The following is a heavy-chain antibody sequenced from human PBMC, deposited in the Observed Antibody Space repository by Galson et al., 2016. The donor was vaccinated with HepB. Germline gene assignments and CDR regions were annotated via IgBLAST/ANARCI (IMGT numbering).Heavy chain of an antibody. Sequence: SETLSLTCAVSGGSISSSTWWSWVRRPPGKGLEWIGEIYHGGDTQYNSSLKSRVTISIDPSKNEFSLTLRSVTVADTAVYYCARVGFSAFDVWGQGTMVTVSS. CDR2: IYHGGDT. V-gene: IGHV4/OR15-8*02. D-gene: IGHD2/OR15-2a*01. CDR3: ARVGFSAFDV. CDR1: GGSISSSTW. J-gene: IGHJ3*01.